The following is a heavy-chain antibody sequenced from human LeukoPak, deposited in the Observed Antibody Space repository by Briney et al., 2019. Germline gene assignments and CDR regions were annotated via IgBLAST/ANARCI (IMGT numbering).Heavy chain of an antibody. CDR2: VSWDSRSV. CDR1: GFTFSSYW. CDR3: AKGASHGIHYWFDP. Sequence: GRSLRLSCAASGFTFSSYWMHWVRQAPGKGPEWVSGVSWDSRSVAYADSVRGRFTISRDNAKNSLYLQMNSLTTEDTAFYHCAKGASHGIHYWFDPWGQGTLVTVST. J-gene: IGHJ5*01. D-gene: IGHD1-14*01. V-gene: IGHV3-9*01.